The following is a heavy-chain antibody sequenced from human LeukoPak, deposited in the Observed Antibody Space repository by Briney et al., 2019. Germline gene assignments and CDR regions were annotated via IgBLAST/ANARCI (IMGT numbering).Heavy chain of an antibody. CDR3: AREGPMVRGVIILYYFDY. D-gene: IGHD3-10*01. J-gene: IGHJ4*02. CDR2: ISAYNGNT. CDR1: GYTFTSYG. Sequence: ASVKVSCKASGYTFTSYGISWVRQAPGQGLEWMGWISAYNGNTNYAQKLQGRVTMTTDTSTSTAYMELRSLRSDDTAVYYCAREGPMVRGVIILYYFDYWGQGTLVTVSS. V-gene: IGHV1-18*01.